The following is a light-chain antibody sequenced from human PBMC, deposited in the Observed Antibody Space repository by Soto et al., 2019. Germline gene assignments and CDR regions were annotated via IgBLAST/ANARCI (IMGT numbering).Light chain of an antibody. V-gene: IGKV1-5*03. Sequence: DIQVTQSPSTLSASVGDRVTITCRASQSISSWLAWYQQKPGKAPKLLIYKASSLETGAPPRFSGSGYGTEFTLTISSLQPDDFATYYCQQYSTYSRAFGQGTKVDIK. CDR2: KAS. J-gene: IGKJ1*01. CDR3: QQYSTYSRA. CDR1: QSISSW.